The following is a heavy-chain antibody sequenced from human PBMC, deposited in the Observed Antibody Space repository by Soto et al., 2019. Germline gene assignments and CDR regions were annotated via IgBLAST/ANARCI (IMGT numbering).Heavy chain of an antibody. V-gene: IGHV4-59*01. J-gene: IGHJ4*02. Sequence: SETLSLTCTVSGVSITSYYWSWIRQPPGKGLEWIGYMYDSGSTNYSPSLKSRVAISVDTSKKQFSLKLNSVTAADTAIYYCARHMRRSPLFDSWAQGTPVTVSS. CDR2: MYDSGST. CDR3: ARHMRRSPLFDS. CDR1: GVSITSYY.